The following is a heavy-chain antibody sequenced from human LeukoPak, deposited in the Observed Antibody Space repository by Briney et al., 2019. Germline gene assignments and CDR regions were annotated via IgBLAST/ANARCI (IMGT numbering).Heavy chain of an antibody. CDR1: GFTFSDYY. D-gene: IGHD5-24*01. Sequence: PGGSLRLSCAASGFTFSDYYMSWIRQAPGKGLEWVSGISGSGGSTYYADPVKGRFTISRDNSKNTLYLQMNSLRAEDTAVYYCAKSRDGYNSAADYWGQGTLVTVSS. V-gene: IGHV3-23*01. J-gene: IGHJ4*02. CDR3: AKSRDGYNSAADY. CDR2: ISGSGGST.